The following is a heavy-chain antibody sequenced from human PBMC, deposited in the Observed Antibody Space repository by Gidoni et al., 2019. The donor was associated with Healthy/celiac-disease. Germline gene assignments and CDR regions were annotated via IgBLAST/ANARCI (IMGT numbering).Heavy chain of an antibody. CDR1: GGPISSGGYS. D-gene: IGHD3-22*01. V-gene: IGHV4-30-2*01. CDR3: ASGVRDYYDSSSTFDY. J-gene: IGHJ4*02. CDR2: IYHSGST. Sequence: QLQLQESGSGLVKPSQTLSLTCAVSGGPISSGGYSWSWIRQPPGKGLEWIGYIYHSGSTYYNPSLKSRVTISVDRSKNQFSLKLSSVTAADTAVYYCASGVRDYYDSSSTFDYWGQGTLVTVSS.